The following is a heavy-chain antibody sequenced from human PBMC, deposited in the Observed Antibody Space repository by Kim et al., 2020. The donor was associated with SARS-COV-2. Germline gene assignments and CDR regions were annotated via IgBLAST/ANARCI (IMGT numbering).Heavy chain of an antibody. D-gene: IGHD3-9*01. CDR3: AREGSGYYMDY. CDR2: IKQDGSEK. V-gene: IGHV3-7*03. Sequence: GGSLRLSCAASGFTFSSYWMSWVRQVPGKGLEWVANIKQDGSEKYYVDSVKGRFTISRDNAKNSQYLQMNSLRAEDTAVYYCAREGSGYYMDYWGQGTLVTVSS. J-gene: IGHJ4*02. CDR1: GFTFSSYW.